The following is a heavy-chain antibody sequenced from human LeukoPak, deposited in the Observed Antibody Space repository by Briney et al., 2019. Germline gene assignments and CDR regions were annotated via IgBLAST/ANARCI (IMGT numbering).Heavy chain of an antibody. J-gene: IGHJ4*02. Sequence: ASVKVSCKASGYTFTSYYMHWVRQAPGQGLEWMGIINPSGGSTSYAQKFQGRVTKTRDTSTSTVYMELSSLRSEDTAVYYCARDLLGVRGVITYYFDYWGQGTLVTVSS. V-gene: IGHV1-46*01. CDR1: GYTFTSYY. D-gene: IGHD3-10*01. CDR2: INPSGGST. CDR3: ARDLLGVRGVITYYFDY.